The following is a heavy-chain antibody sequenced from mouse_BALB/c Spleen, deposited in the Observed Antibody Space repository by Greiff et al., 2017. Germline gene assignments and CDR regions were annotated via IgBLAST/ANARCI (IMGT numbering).Heavy chain of an antibody. CDR1: GFTFSSFG. CDR2: ISSGSSTI. J-gene: IGHJ4*01. CDR3: ARSGLRPTMDY. Sequence: EVQRVESGGGLVQPGGSRKLSCAASGFTFSSFGMHWVRQAPEKGLEWVAYISSGSSTIYYADTVKGRFTISRDNPKNTLFLQMTSLRSEDTAMYYCARSGLRPTMDYWGQGTSVTVSS. D-gene: IGHD1-2*01. V-gene: IGHV5-17*02.